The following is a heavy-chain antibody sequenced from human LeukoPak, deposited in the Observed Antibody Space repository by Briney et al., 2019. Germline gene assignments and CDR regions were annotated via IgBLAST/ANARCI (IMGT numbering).Heavy chain of an antibody. D-gene: IGHD3-10*01. CDR2: INPNSGGT. V-gene: IGHV1-2*02. Sequence: ASVKVSCKASGYTFTGYYMHWVRQAPGQGLEWMGWINPNSGGTNYAQKFQGRVTMTRDTSISTAYMELSRLRSDDTAVYYCARERITMVRGAGGVLDYWGQGTLVTVSS. CDR3: ARERITMVRGAGGVLDY. J-gene: IGHJ4*02. CDR1: GYTFTGYY.